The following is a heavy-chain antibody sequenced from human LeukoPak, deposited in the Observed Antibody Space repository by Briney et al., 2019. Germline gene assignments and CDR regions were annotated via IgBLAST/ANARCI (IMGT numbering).Heavy chain of an antibody. Sequence: GRSLRLSCVASGFNFSNHAMHWVRQTPGKGPECVAVIAYHGTNEYDADSVKGRFTTSRDNSKNRLYLQMKSLTPEDTAVYYCARDRDFWGYGGMDAWGQGTTVTVSS. CDR2: IAYHGTNE. CDR1: GFNFSNHA. D-gene: IGHD3-3*01. V-gene: IGHV3-30-3*01. CDR3: ARDRDFWGYGGMDA. J-gene: IGHJ6*02.